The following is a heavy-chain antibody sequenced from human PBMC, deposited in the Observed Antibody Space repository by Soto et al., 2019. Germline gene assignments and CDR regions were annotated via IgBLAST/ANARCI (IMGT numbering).Heavy chain of an antibody. CDR3: ARGEFDLIVLVPAATVYYYGMDV. D-gene: IGHD2-2*01. V-gene: IGHV1-69*13. CDR2: IIPIFGTA. J-gene: IGHJ6*02. Sequence: ASVKVCCKASGGTYSSYASRWVRQAPGQGLEWMGGIIPIFGTANYAQKFQGRVTITADESTSTAYMELSSLRSEDTAVYYCARGEFDLIVLVPAATVYYYGMDVWGQGTTVTVSS. CDR1: GGTYSSYA.